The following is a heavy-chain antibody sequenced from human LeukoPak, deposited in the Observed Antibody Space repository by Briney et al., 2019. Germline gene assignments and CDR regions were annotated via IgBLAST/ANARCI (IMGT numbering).Heavy chain of an antibody. V-gene: IGHV3-48*02. J-gene: IGHJ4*02. CDR1: GFTFSDYS. D-gene: IGHD2-2*01. Sequence: GGSLRLSCAASGFTFSDYSMNWARQAPGKGPEWVSYISRSSRTVYYADSVKGRFTVSRDDAKNSLYLQMNSLRDEDTAVYYCARVSGVRNGIVVIPAAIDYWGQGTLVAVSS. CDR2: ISRSSRTV. CDR3: ARVSGVRNGIVVIPAAIDY.